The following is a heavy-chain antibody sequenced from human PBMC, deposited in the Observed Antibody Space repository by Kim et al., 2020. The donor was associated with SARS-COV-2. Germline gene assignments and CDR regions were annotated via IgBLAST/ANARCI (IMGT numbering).Heavy chain of an antibody. CDR1: GFTFDDYA. D-gene: IGHD6-19*01. J-gene: IGHJ3*02. V-gene: IGHV3-9*01. CDR2: ISWNSGSI. Sequence: GGSLRLSCAASGFTFDDYAMHWVRQAPGKGLEWVSGISWNSGSIGYADSVKGRFTISRDNAKNSLYLQRNSLRAEDTALYYCGKDKGLAVAAGVFDIWGQGTMVTVSS. CDR3: GKDKGLAVAAGVFDI.